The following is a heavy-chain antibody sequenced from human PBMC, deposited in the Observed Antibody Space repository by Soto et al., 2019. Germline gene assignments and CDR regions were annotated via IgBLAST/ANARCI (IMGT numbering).Heavy chain of an antibody. CDR1: GGSISSSSYY. CDR2: VYYSGST. Sequence: QLQLQETGPGLVKPSETLSLTCTVSGGSISSSSYYWGWIRQPPGNGLEGIGSVYYSGSTYYNPSLKSRVTVSVDRSKNQFSLKLSSVTAADTAVYYCAREATTVFVDAFDIWGQGTMVTVSS. CDR3: AREATTVFVDAFDI. J-gene: IGHJ3*02. D-gene: IGHD4-17*01. V-gene: IGHV4-39*02.